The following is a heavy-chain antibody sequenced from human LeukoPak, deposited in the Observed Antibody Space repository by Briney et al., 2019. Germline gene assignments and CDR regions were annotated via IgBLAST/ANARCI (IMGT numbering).Heavy chain of an antibody. CDR2: ISSSGSTI. Sequence: GGSLRLSCAASGFTFSSYEMNWVRQAPGKRLEWVSYISSSGSTIYYADSVKGRFTISRDNAKNSLYLQMNSLRAEDTAVYYCARPPPVDYYDSSGNFDYWGQGTLVTVSS. J-gene: IGHJ4*02. CDR3: ARPPPVDYYDSSGNFDY. V-gene: IGHV3-48*03. CDR1: GFTFSSYE. D-gene: IGHD3-22*01.